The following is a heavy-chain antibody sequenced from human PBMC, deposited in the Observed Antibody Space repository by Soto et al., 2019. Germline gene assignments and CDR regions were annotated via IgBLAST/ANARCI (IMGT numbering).Heavy chain of an antibody. Sequence: ASVKVSCKASGYTFTSYGISWVRQAPGQGLEWMGWISAYNGNTNYAQKLLGRVTMTTDTSTSTAYMELRSLRSDDTAVYYCARDPTIFGVVDWFDPWGQGTLVTVSS. CDR1: GYTFTSYG. CDR3: ARDPTIFGVVDWFDP. D-gene: IGHD3-3*01. J-gene: IGHJ5*02. V-gene: IGHV1-18*01. CDR2: ISAYNGNT.